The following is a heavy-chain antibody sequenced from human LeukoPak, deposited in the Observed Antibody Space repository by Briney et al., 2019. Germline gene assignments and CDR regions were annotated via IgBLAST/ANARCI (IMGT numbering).Heavy chain of an antibody. D-gene: IGHD6-19*01. CDR3: ARGSLIAVAGTWAVRNYYYYYMDV. Sequence: GSLRLSCATSGFTFSRYNMNWVRQAPGKGLEWIGYIYYSGSTNYNPSLKSRVTISVDMSKNQFSLQLNSVTPEDTAVYYCARGSLIAVAGTWAVRNYYYYYMDVWGKGTTVTVSS. J-gene: IGHJ6*03. CDR1: GFTFSRYN. CDR2: IYYSGST. V-gene: IGHV4-59*12.